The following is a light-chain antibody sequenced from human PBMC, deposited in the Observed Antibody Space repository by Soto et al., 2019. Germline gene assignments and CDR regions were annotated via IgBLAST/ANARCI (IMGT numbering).Light chain of an antibody. Sequence: QSVLTQPASVSGSPGQSITISCSGSSNDVGGYTFVSWYQQHPGKAPKLMISEDSNRPSGVSNRFSGSKSGNTASLTISGLQAEDEADYYCSSYTSTSTPFVFGTGTKLTVL. CDR2: EDS. CDR3: SSYTSTSTPFV. CDR1: SNDVGGYTF. J-gene: IGLJ1*01. V-gene: IGLV2-14*01.